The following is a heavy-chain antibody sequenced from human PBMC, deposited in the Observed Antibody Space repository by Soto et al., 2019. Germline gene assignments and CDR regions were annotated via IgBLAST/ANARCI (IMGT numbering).Heavy chain of an antibody. CDR1: GFTFVDYY. V-gene: IGHV3-11*01. CDR3: ARARGYSYGL. Sequence: PGGSLRLSCAASGFTFVDYYIICVRQAPGKGLEWVSYISSSGSTIYYADSVKGRFTISRDNAKNSLYLQMNSLRAEDTAVYYCARARGYSYGLWGQGTLVTVSS. D-gene: IGHD5-18*01. J-gene: IGHJ4*02. CDR2: ISSSGSTI.